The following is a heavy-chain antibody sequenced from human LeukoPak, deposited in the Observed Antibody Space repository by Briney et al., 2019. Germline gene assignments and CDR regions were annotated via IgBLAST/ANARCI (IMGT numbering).Heavy chain of an antibody. D-gene: IGHD6-25*01. J-gene: IGHJ4*02. CDR3: AREGGYGKSGDY. Sequence: GGSLRLSCAASGFTFSSYGKHWVRQAPGKGLEWVAVISYDGSNKYYADSVKGRFTISRDNSKNTLYLQMNSLRAEDTAVYYCAREGGYGKSGDYWGQGTLVTVSS. CDR2: ISYDGSNK. V-gene: IGHV3-30*03. CDR1: GFTFSSYG.